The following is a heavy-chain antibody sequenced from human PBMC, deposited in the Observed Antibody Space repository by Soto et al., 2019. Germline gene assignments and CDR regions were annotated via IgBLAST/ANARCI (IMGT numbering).Heavy chain of an antibody. CDR3: ARDRSLYYYDSSGYSQPHY. Sequence: GASVKVSCKASGYTFTSYAMHWVRQAPGQRLEWMGWINAGNGNTKYSQKFQGRVTITRDTSASTAYMELSSLRSEDTAVYYCARDRSLYYYDSSGYSQPHYWGQGTLVTVSS. CDR1: GYTFTSYA. J-gene: IGHJ4*02. D-gene: IGHD3-22*01. V-gene: IGHV1-3*01. CDR2: INAGNGNT.